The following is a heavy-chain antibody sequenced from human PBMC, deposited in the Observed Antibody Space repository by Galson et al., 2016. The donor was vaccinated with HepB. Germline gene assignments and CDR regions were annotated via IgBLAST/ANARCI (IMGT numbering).Heavy chain of an antibody. CDR2: IYPGDSDT. CDR3: ARLLYNRNERWTEGYGMDV. Sequence: QSGAEVKKPGESLKISCKGSGSSFSNYWIGWVRQMPGKGLEWMGIIYPGDSDTRYSPSFQGQVTISADKSISTAYLQWSSLKASDTAMYYCARLLYNRNERWTEGYGMDVWGQGTTVTFSS. J-gene: IGHJ6*02. CDR1: GSSFSNYW. D-gene: IGHD1-14*01. V-gene: IGHV5-51*01.